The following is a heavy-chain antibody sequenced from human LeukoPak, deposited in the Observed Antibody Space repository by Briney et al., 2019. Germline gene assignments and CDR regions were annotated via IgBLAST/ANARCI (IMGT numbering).Heavy chain of an antibody. V-gene: IGHV3-30*04. Sequence: GRSLRLSCTASGVSLSNYAMHWVRRPPGRGLEWVAVISFDGTNKYYGDSVEGRFSVSRDNYKNTLYLQMNSLRPDDTAMYYCATDYGDYEPIDYWGQGTLVTVSS. D-gene: IGHD4-17*01. CDR2: ISFDGTNK. CDR1: GVSLSNYA. J-gene: IGHJ4*02. CDR3: ATDYGDYEPIDY.